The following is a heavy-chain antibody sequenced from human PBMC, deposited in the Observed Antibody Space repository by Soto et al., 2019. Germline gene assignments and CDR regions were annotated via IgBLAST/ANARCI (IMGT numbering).Heavy chain of an antibody. V-gene: IGHV1-2*02. Sequence: ASVKVSCKASGYTFTGYYMHWVRQAPGQGLEWMGWINPNSGGTNYAQKFQGRVTMTRDTPISTAYMELSRLRSDDTAVYYCARVRDYDFWSGYWSGYYYGMDVWGQGTTVTVSS. CDR1: GYTFTGYY. J-gene: IGHJ6*02. CDR3: ARVRDYDFWSGYWSGYYYGMDV. D-gene: IGHD3-3*01. CDR2: INPNSGGT.